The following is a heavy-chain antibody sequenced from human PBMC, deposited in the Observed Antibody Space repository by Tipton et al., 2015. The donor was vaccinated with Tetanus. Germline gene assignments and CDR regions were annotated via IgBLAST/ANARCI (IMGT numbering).Heavy chain of an antibody. CDR3: AKDLGDVFQGAFDV. Sequence: SLRLSCAGSGFTFGIYAMSWVRQAPGKGLEWVSAISGGGDRTFYEGSVKGRFTISRDNSEKTLSLQMNSLRAEDTAIYYCAKDLGDVFQGAFDVWGPGTTVTVSS. CDR1: GFTFGIYA. CDR2: ISGGGDRT. D-gene: IGHD3-16*01. V-gene: IGHV3-23*02. J-gene: IGHJ3*01.